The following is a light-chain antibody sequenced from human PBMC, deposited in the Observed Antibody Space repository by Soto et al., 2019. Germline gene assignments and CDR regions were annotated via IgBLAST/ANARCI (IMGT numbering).Light chain of an antibody. CDR1: QSVMRY. CDR3: QQRSIRPT. Sequence: EIVLTQSPATLSLSAGERATLSCRAGQSVMRYSAWYQQKPGHAPRLLIYDASNRATGIPARLSGSGSGTEFTLTISSIEPEDFAVYYCQQRSIRPTFGHGTKVDIK. CDR2: DAS. J-gene: IGKJ1*01. V-gene: IGKV3-11*01.